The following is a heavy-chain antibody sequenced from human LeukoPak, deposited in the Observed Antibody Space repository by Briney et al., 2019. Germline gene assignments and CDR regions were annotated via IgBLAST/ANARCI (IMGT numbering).Heavy chain of an antibody. CDR1: GLRFSGYW. V-gene: IGHV3-74*01. D-gene: IGHD2-15*01. CDR3: ARDRGYCSGSSCYNVNWFDP. J-gene: IGHJ5*02. Sequence: GGSLRLSCAASGLRFSGYWMHWVRQAPGKGLVWVSRINTDGSSRTYADSVKGRFTISRDNAKNTLFLQMNSLRAEDTAVYYCARDRGYCSGSSCYNVNWFDPWGQGTLVTVSS. CDR2: INTDGSSR.